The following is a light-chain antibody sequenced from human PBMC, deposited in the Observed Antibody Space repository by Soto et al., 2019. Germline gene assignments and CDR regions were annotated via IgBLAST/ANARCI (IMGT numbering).Light chain of an antibody. Sequence: ERVMTQSPATLSVSPGERATLSCRASQSVSVNLAWYQQKPGQAPRLLIYGASTRATGIPARFSGSGSGTEFTLTISSLQSEDFAVYYCQQYHNWGEFGQGTKVDIK. J-gene: IGKJ1*01. CDR2: GAS. CDR3: QQYHNWGE. V-gene: IGKV3-15*01. CDR1: QSVSVN.